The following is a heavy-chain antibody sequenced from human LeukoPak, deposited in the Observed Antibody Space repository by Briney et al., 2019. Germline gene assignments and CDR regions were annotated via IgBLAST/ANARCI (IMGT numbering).Heavy chain of an antibody. V-gene: IGHV3-30*02. CDR2: IRYDGSNK. D-gene: IGHD5-18*01. CDR1: GFTFSSYG. Sequence: GGSLRLSCAASGFTFSSYGMHWVRQAPGKGLEWVAFIRYDGSNKYYADSVKGRFTISRDNSKNTLYLQMNSLRAEDTAVYYCARGKGTFHTTMVDYWGQGTLVTVSS. CDR3: ARGKGTFHTTMVDY. J-gene: IGHJ4*02.